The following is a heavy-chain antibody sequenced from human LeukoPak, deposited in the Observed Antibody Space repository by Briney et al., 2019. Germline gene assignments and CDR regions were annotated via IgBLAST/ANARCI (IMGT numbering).Heavy chain of an antibody. Sequence: GGSLRLSCAASGFTFSNYGMHWVRQAPGKGLEWVAAVSSDGAQRYSVDSVKGRFIISRDNSRNTLFLQMNSLRIEDTAVYYCASEAAAYSWFDPWGQGTLVTVSS. J-gene: IGHJ5*02. D-gene: IGHD6-13*01. CDR3: ASEAAAYSWFDP. CDR1: GFTFSNYG. V-gene: IGHV3-30*03. CDR2: VSSDGAQR.